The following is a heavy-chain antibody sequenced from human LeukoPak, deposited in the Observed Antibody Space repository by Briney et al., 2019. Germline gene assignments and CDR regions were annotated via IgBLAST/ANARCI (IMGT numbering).Heavy chain of an antibody. CDR3: ARAHCGGDCFIPTGDWYFDY. CDR2: IYSGGST. D-gene: IGHD2-21*02. J-gene: IGHJ4*02. V-gene: IGHV3-66*01. CDR1: GFTVSSNY. Sequence: GGSLRLSCAASGFTVSSNYMSWVRQAPGKGLEWVSVIYSGGSTYYADSVKGRFTISRGNSKNTLYLQMNSLRAEDTAVYYCARAHCGGDCFIPTGDWYFDYWGQGTLVTVSS.